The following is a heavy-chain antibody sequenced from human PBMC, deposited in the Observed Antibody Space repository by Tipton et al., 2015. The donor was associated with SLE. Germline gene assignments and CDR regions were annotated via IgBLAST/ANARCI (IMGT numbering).Heavy chain of an antibody. CDR2: IKSKTDGGTA. D-gene: IGHD3-22*01. CDR3: TTDLNSGYLF. V-gene: IGHV3-15*01. J-gene: IGHJ4*02. Sequence: GSLRLSCAASGFTFTNAWMSWVRQAPGKGLEWVGRIKSKTDGGTADYAAPVKGRFAISRDDSKTTVYLQMNSLKSEDTAVYYCTTDLNSGYLFWGQGTLVTVSS. CDR1: GFTFTNAW.